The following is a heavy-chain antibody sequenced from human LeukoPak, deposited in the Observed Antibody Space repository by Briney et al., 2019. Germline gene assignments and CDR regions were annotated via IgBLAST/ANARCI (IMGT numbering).Heavy chain of an antibody. CDR2: IIPIFGTA. Sequence: SVKVSCKASGYTFTGYYMHWVRQAPGQGLEWMGGIIPIFGTANYAQKFQGRVTITADESTSTAYMELSSLRSEDTAVYYCARVVIIGGLWVDYWGQGTLVTVSS. J-gene: IGHJ4*02. CDR3: ARVVIIGGLWVDY. CDR1: GYTFTGYY. V-gene: IGHV1-69*13. D-gene: IGHD3-3*01.